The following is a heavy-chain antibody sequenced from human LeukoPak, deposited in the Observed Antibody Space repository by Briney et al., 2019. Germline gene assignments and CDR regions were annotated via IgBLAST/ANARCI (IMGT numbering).Heavy chain of an antibody. J-gene: IGHJ4*02. CDR2: ISSSSSTI. V-gene: IGHV3-48*01. D-gene: IGHD7-27*01. CDR3: AREGLPPGDVGLFDY. CDR1: GFTFSSYS. Sequence: GGSLRLSCAASGFTFSSYSMNWVRQAPGKGLEWVSYISSSSSTIYYADPVKGRFTISRDNAKNSLYLQMNSLRAEDTAVYYCAREGLPPGDVGLFDYWGQGTLVTVSS.